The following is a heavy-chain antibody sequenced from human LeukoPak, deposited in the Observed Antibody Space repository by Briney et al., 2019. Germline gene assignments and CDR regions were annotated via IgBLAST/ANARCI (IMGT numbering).Heavy chain of an antibody. Sequence: DPGGSLRLSCAASGFTFSSYSMNWVRQAPGKGLEWVSYISSSSSTIYYADSVKGRFTISRDNAKNSLYLQMNSLRAEDTALYYCAKDAQYSSGWYSDWGQGTLVTVSS. J-gene: IGHJ4*02. CDR1: GFTFSSYS. CDR3: AKDAQYSSGWYSD. V-gene: IGHV3-48*04. CDR2: ISSSSSTI. D-gene: IGHD6-19*01.